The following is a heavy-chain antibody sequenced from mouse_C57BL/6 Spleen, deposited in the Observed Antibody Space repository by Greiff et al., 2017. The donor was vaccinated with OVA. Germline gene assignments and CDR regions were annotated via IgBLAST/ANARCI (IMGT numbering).Heavy chain of an antibody. D-gene: IGHD1-1*01. CDR3: TRDGGTTVPFDY. CDR1: GFTFSSYA. Sequence: EVKLVESGEGLVKPGGSLKLSCAASGFTFSSYAMSWVRQTPEKRLEWVAYISSGGDYIYYADTVKGRFTISRDNARNTLYLKMSSLKSEDTAMYYCTRDGGTTVPFDYWGQGPTLTVSS. J-gene: IGHJ2*01. CDR2: ISSGGDYI. V-gene: IGHV5-9-1*02.